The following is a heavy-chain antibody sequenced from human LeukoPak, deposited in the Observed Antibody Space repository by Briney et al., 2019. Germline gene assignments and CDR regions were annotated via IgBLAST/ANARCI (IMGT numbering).Heavy chain of an antibody. Sequence: KPSETLSLTCTVSGGSISSSSYYWGWIRQPPGKGLERIGSIYYSGSTYYNPSLKSRVTISVDTSKNQFSLKLSSVTAADTAVYYCASGVSTNDHYYYYGMDVWGQGTTVTVSS. V-gene: IGHV4-39*01. J-gene: IGHJ6*02. D-gene: IGHD5/OR15-5a*01. CDR1: GGSISSSSYY. CDR2: IYYSGST. CDR3: ASGVSTNDHYYYYGMDV.